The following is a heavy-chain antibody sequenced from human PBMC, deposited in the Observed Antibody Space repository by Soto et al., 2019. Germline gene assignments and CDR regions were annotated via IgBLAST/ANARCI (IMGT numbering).Heavy chain of an antibody. D-gene: IGHD1-7*01. V-gene: IGHV4-4*02. Sequence: SETLSLTCGVSGGSINSNNWWTWVRQPPGKGLEWIGEIYHSGSTSYNPSLKSRVTISVDKSNNQFSLRLSSVTAADTAVYYCAKKTGSNPYYFDHWGQGTLVTVSS. J-gene: IGHJ4*02. CDR3: AKKTGSNPYYFDH. CDR1: GGSINSNNW. CDR2: IYHSGST.